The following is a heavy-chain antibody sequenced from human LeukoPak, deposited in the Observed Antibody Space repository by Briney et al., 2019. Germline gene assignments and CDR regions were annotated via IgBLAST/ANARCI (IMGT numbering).Heavy chain of an antibody. J-gene: IGHJ5*02. Sequence: PSETLSLTCTVSGGSISSSSYYWGWIRQPPGKGLEWIGSIYYSGSTYYNPSLKSRVTISVDTSKNQFSLKLSSVTAADTAVYYCARSPMVVGSDPRENWFDPWGQGTLVTVSS. D-gene: IGHD2-15*01. CDR1: GGSISSSSYY. CDR2: IYYSGST. CDR3: ARSPMVVGSDPRENWFDP. V-gene: IGHV4-39*07.